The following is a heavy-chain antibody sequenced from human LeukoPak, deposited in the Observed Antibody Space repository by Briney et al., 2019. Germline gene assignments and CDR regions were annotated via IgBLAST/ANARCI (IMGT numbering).Heavy chain of an antibody. CDR2: ISSSSSYI. V-gene: IGHV3-21*01. D-gene: IGHD3-10*01. Sequence: GGSLRLSCAASGFTFSSYSMNWVRQAPGKGLEWVSFISSSSSYIYYADSAKGRFAISRDNAKNTLYLQMNSLRAEDTAVYYCAEEGSGSYVYWGQGTLVTVSS. CDR1: GFTFSSYS. CDR3: AEEGSGSYVY. J-gene: IGHJ4*02.